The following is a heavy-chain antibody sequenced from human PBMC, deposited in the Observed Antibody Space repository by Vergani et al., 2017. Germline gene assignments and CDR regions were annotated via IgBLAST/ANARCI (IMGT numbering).Heavy chain of an antibody. D-gene: IGHD4-17*01. V-gene: IGHV4-34*01. CDR3: ARDYGDSPSR. CDR1: GGSFSGYY. Sequence: QVQLQQWGAGLLKPSETLSLTCAVSGGSFSGYYWSWIRQPPGKGLEWIGEINHSGSTNYNPSLKSRVTISVDTSKNQFSLKLSSVTAADTAVYYCARDYGDSPSRWGQGTLVTVSS. J-gene: IGHJ4*02. CDR2: INHSGST.